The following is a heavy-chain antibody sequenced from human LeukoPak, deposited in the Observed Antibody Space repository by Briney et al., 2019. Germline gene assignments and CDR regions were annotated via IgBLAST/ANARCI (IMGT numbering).Heavy chain of an antibody. V-gene: IGHV5-51*01. D-gene: IGHD5-18*01. CDR1: GYSFISYW. CDR2: IYPGDSDT. Sequence: GESLKISCNGSGYSFISYWIGWVRQMPGIGLECMGIIYPGDSDTRYSPSFQGQVTISADKSISTAYLQWSSLKASDTAMYYCARLQHDRYYFDYWGQGTLVTVSS. J-gene: IGHJ4*02. CDR3: ARLQHDRYYFDY.